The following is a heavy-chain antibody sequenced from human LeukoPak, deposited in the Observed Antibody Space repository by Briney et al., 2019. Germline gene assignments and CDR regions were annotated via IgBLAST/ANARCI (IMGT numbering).Heavy chain of an antibody. Sequence: GGSLRLSCAASGFTFSNAWMNWVRQAPGKGLEWVGRIKSKTDGGTTDYAAPVKGRFTISRDDSKNTLYLQMNSLKTEDTAVYYCTTDIRYCSSTSCYSNDYWGQGTLVTVSS. V-gene: IGHV3-15*07. D-gene: IGHD2-2*02. CDR1: GFTFSNAW. CDR3: TTDIRYCSSTSCYSNDY. J-gene: IGHJ4*02. CDR2: IKSKTDGGTT.